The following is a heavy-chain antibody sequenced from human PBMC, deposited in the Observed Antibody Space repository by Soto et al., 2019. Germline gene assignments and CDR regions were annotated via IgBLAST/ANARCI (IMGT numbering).Heavy chain of an antibody. CDR1: GGSISSYY. CDR3: ARDLKGSTCYDY. J-gene: IGHJ4*02. CDR2: IYYSGST. Sequence: PSETLSLTCTVSGGSISSYYWSWIRQPPGKGLEWIGYIYYSGSTNYNPSLKSRVSISVDTSKNQFSLKLSSVTAADTAVYYCARDLKGSTCYDYWGQGTLVTGSS. V-gene: IGHV4-59*01. D-gene: IGHD6-13*01.